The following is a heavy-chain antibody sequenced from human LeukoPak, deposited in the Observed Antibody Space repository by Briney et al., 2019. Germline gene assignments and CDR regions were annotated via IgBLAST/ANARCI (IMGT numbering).Heavy chain of an antibody. CDR2: INTGNGNT. CDR1: GYTFTSYT. J-gene: IGHJ5*02. D-gene: IGHD3-10*01. Sequence: ASVKVSCKASGYTFTSYTMHWVRQAPGQRLEWMGWINTGNGNTKSSQGFQDRVTIARDTSASTAYMELSSLRSEDMAVYYCARGARFRSYGSGTYYTSLPFDPWGQGTLVTVYS. CDR3: ARGARFRSYGSGTYYTSLPFDP. V-gene: IGHV1-3*03.